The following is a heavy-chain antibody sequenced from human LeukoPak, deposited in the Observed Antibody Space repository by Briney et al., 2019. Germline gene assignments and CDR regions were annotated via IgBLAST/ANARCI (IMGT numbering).Heavy chain of an antibody. D-gene: IGHD4-11*01. CDR2: INHSGST. V-gene: IGHV4-34*01. CDR3: ARTTVTTDDAFDI. Sequence: SETLSLTCAVYGGFFSAYYWSWIRQPPGKGLEWIGEINHSGSTNYDPSLKSGVTISVDTSKTQFPLKLSSVTAADTAVYYCARTTVTTDDAFDIWGQGTMVTVSS. CDR1: GGFFSAYY. J-gene: IGHJ3*02.